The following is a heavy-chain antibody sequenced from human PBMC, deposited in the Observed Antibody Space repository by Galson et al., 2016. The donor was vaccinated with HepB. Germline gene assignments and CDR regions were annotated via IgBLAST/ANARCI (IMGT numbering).Heavy chain of an antibody. D-gene: IGHD3-3*01. CDR1: GFMFSAYV. J-gene: IGHJ6*02. CDR2: ISARSDVI. V-gene: IGHV3-11*01. CDR3: VRGDYGFDI. Sequence: SLRLSCAASGFMFSAYVMAWIRQTPEKGLQCVAYISARSDVIYHVDSVEGRFTISRDHAQSSLFLQMNSLRVEDSAIYYCVRGDYGFDIWGQGTTVTVSS.